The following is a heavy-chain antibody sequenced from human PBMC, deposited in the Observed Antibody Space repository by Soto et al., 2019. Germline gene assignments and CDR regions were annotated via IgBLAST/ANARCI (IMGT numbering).Heavy chain of an antibody. CDR2: LRAAGADA. CDR3: AKGRSANRYDFDY. J-gene: IGHJ4*02. CDR1: GFSFSSYV. V-gene: IGHV3-23*01. D-gene: IGHD3-3*01. Sequence: GGSLRLSCAASGFSFSSYVMGWVRQAPGKGLEWVSALRAAGADASYADSVKGRFTISRDNSKSTLYLQLNSLRVEDTAMYFCAKGRSANRYDFDYWGQGTLVTVSS.